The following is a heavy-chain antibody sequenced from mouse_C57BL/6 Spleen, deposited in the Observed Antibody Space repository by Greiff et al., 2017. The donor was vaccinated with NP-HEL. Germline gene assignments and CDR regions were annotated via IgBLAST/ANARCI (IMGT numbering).Heavy chain of an antibody. J-gene: IGHJ4*01. Sequence: LVESVAELVRPGASVKLSCTASGFNIKNTYMHWVKQRPGQGLEWIGRIDPSNGDTNYAPKFQGKATITADTSSNTAYLQLSSLTSEYTAIYYCARGATASANDMDYWGQGTSVTVSS. V-gene: IGHV14-3*01. CDR2: IDPSNGDT. CDR3: ARGATASANDMDY. D-gene: IGHD1-2*01. CDR1: GFNIKNTY.